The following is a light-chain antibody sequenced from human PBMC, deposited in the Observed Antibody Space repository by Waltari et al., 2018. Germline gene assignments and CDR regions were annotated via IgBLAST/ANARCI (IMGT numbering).Light chain of an antibody. Sequence: QSAFTQAPSVSAAPGQKVTTSCCARTSNIGKKYVCRYQQFPGTAPKLLIYDNDKRPSGIPDRFSASKSGTSATLGITGLQTGDEANYYCGTWDTSLSAWVFGGGTKLTVL. CDR3: GTWDTSLSAWV. CDR1: TSNIGKKY. CDR2: DND. V-gene: IGLV1-51*01. J-gene: IGLJ3*02.